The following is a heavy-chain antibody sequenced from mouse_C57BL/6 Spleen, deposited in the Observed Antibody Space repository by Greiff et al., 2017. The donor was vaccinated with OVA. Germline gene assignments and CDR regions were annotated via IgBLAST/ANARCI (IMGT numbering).Heavy chain of an antibody. CDR3: ARGGYYGSSLYWYLDV. Sequence: EVQLKESGPELVKPGASVKISCKASGYSFTDYNMNWVKQSNGKSLEWIGVINPNYGTTSYNQKFKGKATLTVDQSSSTAYMQLNSLTSEDSAVYYGARGGYYGSSLYWYLDVWGTGTTVTVSA. D-gene: IGHD1-1*01. CDR2: INPNYGTT. CDR1: GYSFTDYN. V-gene: IGHV1-39*01. J-gene: IGHJ1*03.